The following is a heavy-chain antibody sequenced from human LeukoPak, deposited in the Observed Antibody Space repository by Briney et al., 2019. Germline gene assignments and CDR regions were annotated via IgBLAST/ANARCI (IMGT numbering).Heavy chain of an antibody. D-gene: IGHD5-18*01. CDR2: IYYSGST. V-gene: IGHV4-59*01. Sequence: SETLSLTCTVSGGSISSYYWSWIRQPPGKGLEWIGYIYYSGSTNYNPSLKSRVTISVDTSKNQFSLKLSSVTAADTAVYYCARDTGMAIWSQGTLVTVSS. CDR1: GGSISSYY. CDR3: ARDTGMAI. J-gene: IGHJ4*02.